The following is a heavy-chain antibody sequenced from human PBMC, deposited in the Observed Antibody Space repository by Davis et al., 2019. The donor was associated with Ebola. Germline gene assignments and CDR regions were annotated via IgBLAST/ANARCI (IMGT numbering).Heavy chain of an antibody. D-gene: IGHD3-3*01. V-gene: IGHV3-30-3*01. CDR1: GFTFSSYA. Sequence: PGGSLRLSCAASGFTFSSYAMHWVRQAPGKGLEWVAVISYDGSNKYYADSAKGRFTISRDNSKNTLYLQMNSLRAEDTAVYYCAIKFLEWLPPDYWGQGTLVTVSS. CDR3: AIKFLEWLPPDY. J-gene: IGHJ4*02. CDR2: ISYDGSNK.